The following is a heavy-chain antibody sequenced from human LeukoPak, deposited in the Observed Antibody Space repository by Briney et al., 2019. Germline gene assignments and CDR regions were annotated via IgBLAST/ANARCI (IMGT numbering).Heavy chain of an antibody. CDR3: AGGAMYSSGWYAFGYYYGMDV. CDR2: IYHSGST. J-gene: IGHJ6*02. CDR1: GASISNSNW. V-gene: IGHV4-4*02. Sequence: PSGTLSLTCAVTGASISNSNWWTWVRQPPGKGLEWIGEIYHSGSTNYKTSLKSRTTISVDKSKNQFSLKLNSVTAADTAVYYCAGGAMYSSGWYAFGYYYGMDVWGQGTTVTVSS. D-gene: IGHD6-19*01.